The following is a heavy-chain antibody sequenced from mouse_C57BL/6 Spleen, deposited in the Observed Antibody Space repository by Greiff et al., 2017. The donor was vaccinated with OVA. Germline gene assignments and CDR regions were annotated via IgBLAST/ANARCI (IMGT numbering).Heavy chain of an antibody. Sequence: QVQLQQPGAELVKPGASVKVSCKASGYTFTSYWMHWVKQRPGQGLEWIGRIHPSDSDTNYNQKFKGKATLTVDKSSSTAYMQLSSLTSEVSAVYYCASGTDPDWYFDVWGTGTPVTVSS. CDR1: GYTFTSYW. CDR3: ASGTDPDWYFDV. J-gene: IGHJ1*03. D-gene: IGHD4-1*01. CDR2: IHPSDSDT. V-gene: IGHV1-74*01.